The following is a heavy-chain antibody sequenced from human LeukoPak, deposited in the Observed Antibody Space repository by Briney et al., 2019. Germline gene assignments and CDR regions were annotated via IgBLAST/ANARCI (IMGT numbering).Heavy chain of an antibody. CDR3: ARVVPPTDYGSGSYFWDPYYFDY. V-gene: IGHV3-23*01. CDR1: GFTFSSYE. J-gene: IGHJ4*02. D-gene: IGHD3-10*01. CDR2: ISGSGGST. Sequence: PGGSLRLSCAASGFTFSSYEMSWVRQAPGKGLEWVSAISGSGGSTYYADSVKGRFTISRDNSKNTLYLQMNSLRAEDTAVYYCARVVPPTDYGSGSYFWDPYYFDYWGQGTLVTVSS.